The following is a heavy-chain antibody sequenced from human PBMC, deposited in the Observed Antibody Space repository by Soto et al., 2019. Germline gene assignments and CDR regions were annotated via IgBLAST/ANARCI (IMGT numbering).Heavy chain of an antibody. D-gene: IGHD1-20*01. Sequence: PGGSLRLSCAAPTFIFSTYWMTWVRQAPGKGLEWVANIKRDGSETHYADSVKGRFTISRDNAKNSLYLQMNSLRVEDTAVYYCVGEGNNWNDFDYWGQGTLVTVSS. CDR2: IKRDGSET. CDR3: VGEGNNWNDFDY. CDR1: TFIFSTYW. V-gene: IGHV3-7*01. J-gene: IGHJ4*02.